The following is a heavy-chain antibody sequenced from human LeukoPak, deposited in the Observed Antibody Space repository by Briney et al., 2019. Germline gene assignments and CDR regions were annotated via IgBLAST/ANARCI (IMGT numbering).Heavy chain of an antibody. CDR2: ISGSGGST. CDR3: ARDYGDLYYFDY. D-gene: IGHD4-17*01. J-gene: IGHJ4*02. CDR1: GFTFSSYA. Sequence: GGSLRLSCAASGFTFSSYAMSWVCQAPGKGLEWVSAISGSGGSTYYADSVKGRFTISRDNAKNSLYLQMNSLRAEDTAVYYCARDYGDLYYFDYWGQGTLVTVSS. V-gene: IGHV3-23*01.